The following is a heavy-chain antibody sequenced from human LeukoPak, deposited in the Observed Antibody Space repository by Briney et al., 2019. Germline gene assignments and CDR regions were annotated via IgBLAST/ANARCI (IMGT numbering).Heavy chain of an antibody. J-gene: IGHJ4*02. CDR3: AIPAAAGLRAKTYYFDY. V-gene: IGHV1-2*02. CDR2: INPNSGGT. CDR1: GYTFTGYY. Sequence: PRASVKVSCKASGYTFTGYYMHWVRQAPGQGLEWMGWINPNSGGTNYAQKFQGRVTMTRDTSISTAYRELSRLRSDDTAVYYCAIPAAAGLRAKTYYFDYWGQGTLVTVSS. D-gene: IGHD6-13*01.